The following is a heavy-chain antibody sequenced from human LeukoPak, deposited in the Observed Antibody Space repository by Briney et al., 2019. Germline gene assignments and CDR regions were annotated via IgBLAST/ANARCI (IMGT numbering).Heavy chain of an antibody. CDR2: FDPEDGET. CDR3: ATRMYSSGSYSYYFDY. D-gene: IGHD3-10*01. J-gene: IGHJ4*02. Sequence: ASVKVSCKVPGYTLTELSMHWVRQAPGKGLEWMGGFDPEDGETIYAQKFQGRVTMTEDTSTDTAYMELSSLRSEDTAVYCCATRMYSSGSYSYYFDYWGQGTLVTVSS. CDR1: GYTLTELS. V-gene: IGHV1-24*01.